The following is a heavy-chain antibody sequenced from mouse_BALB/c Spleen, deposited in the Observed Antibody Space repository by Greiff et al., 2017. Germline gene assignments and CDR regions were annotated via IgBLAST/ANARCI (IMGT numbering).Heavy chain of an antibody. J-gene: IGHJ3*01. Sequence: VQLQESGAELVRPGTSVKVSCKASGYAFTNYLIEWVKQRPGQGLEWIGVINPGSGGTNYNEKFKGKATLTADKSSSTAYMQLSSLTSEDTAVYYCARSREGAWFAYWGQGTLVTVSA. CDR1: GYAFTNYL. CDR3: ARSREGAWFAY. V-gene: IGHV1-54*01. CDR2: INPGSGGT.